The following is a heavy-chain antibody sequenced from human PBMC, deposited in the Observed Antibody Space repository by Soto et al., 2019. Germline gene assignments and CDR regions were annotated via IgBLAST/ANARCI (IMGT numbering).Heavy chain of an antibody. CDR2: INPNSGGT. D-gene: IGHD2-21*01. CDR3: AISLLPLSPSIVRFFIYY. CDR1: GYTFTGYY. Sequence: ASVKVFCMASGYTFTGYYMHWVRQVPGQGLEWMGWINPNSGGTNYAQKFQGWVTMTRVTSMSTAFMELSRLSSDDTAVFCWAISLLPLSPSIVRFFIYY. J-gene: IGHJ6*03. V-gene: IGHV1-2*04.